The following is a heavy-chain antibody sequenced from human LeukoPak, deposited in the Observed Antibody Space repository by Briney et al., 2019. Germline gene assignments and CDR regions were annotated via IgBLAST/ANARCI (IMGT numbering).Heavy chain of an antibody. V-gene: IGHV4-39*01. J-gene: IGHJ4*02. CDR2: IYYSGST. Sequence: SETLSLTCTVSGGSISSSSYYWGWIRQPPGKGLEWIGSIYYSGSTYYNPSLMSRVTISVDTSKNQFSLKLSSVTAADTAVYYCARPEYSSGWYYFDYWGQGTLVTVSS. D-gene: IGHD6-19*01. CDR3: ARPEYSSGWYYFDY. CDR1: GGSISSSSYY.